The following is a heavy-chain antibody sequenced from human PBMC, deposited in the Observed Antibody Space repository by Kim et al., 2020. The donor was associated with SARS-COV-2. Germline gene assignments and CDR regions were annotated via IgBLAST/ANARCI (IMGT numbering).Heavy chain of an antibody. D-gene: IGHD3-22*01. CDR3: ARALGQGIYYDSSGSFISHDAFDI. J-gene: IGHJ3*02. V-gene: IGHV4-4*02. CDR2: IYHSGST. Sequence: SETLSLTCAVSGGSISSSNWWSWVRQPPGKGLEWIGEIYHSGSTNYNPSLKSRVTISVDKSKNQFSLKLSSVTAADTAVYYCARALGQGIYYDSSGSFISHDAFDIWGQGTMVTVSS. CDR1: GGSISSSNW.